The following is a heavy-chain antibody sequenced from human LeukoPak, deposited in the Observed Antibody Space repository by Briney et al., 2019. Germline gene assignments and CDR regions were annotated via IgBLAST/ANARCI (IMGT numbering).Heavy chain of an antibody. CDR2: ISGSGGST. CDR1: GFTFSSYA. CDR3: AKTRGGLWTGAFDI. V-gene: IGHV3-23*01. D-gene: IGHD3-16*01. Sequence: PGGSLRLSCAASGFTFSSYAMIWVRQAPGKGLEWVSAISGSGGSTFYADSVKGRFTISRDNSKNTLYLQMNSLRAEDTAVYYCAKTRGGLWTGAFDIWGQGTMVTVSS. J-gene: IGHJ3*02.